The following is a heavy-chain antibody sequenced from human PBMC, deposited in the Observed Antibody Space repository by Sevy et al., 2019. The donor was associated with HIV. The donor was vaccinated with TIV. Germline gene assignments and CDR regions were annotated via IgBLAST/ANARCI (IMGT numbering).Heavy chain of an antibody. CDR3: AKDLGGSGWCLDAFDI. CDR2: ISGSGGST. CDR1: GFTFSSYA. Sequence: GGSLRLSCAASGFTFSSYAMSWVRQAPGKGLEWVSAISGSGGSTYDADSVKGRFTISRDNSKNTLYLQMNSLRAEDTAVYYCAKDLGGSGWCLDAFDIWGQGTMVTVSS. J-gene: IGHJ3*02. V-gene: IGHV3-23*01. D-gene: IGHD6-19*01.